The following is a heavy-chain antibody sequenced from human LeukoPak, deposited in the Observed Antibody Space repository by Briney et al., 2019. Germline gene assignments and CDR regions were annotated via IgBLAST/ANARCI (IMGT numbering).Heavy chain of an antibody. Sequence: SETLSLTCAVYGGSFSGYYWSWIRQPPGKGLEWIGEINHSGSTNYNPSLKSRVTISVDTSKNQFSLKLSSVTAADTAVYYCARVYDSSGEPYYFDYWGQGTLVTVSS. D-gene: IGHD3-22*01. CDR2: INHSGST. CDR1: GGSFSGYY. V-gene: IGHV4-34*01. CDR3: ARVYDSSGEPYYFDY. J-gene: IGHJ4*02.